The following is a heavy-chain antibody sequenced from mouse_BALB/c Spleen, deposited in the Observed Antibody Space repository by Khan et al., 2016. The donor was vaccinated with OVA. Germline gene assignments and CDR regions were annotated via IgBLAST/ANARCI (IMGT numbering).Heavy chain of an antibody. V-gene: IGHV1S136*01. J-gene: IGHJ2*01. CDR3: EKNFRSAVYFDY. Sequence: EVQLQESGPELVKPGASVKMSCKASGYTFTSYVIHWVKQKPGQGLEWIGYIYPYNDDTKYNEKFKDKATLTSDKSSSTAYMDLSSLTSEDSAVYYCEKNFRSAVYFDYWGQGTTLTVSS. CDR1: GYTFTSYV. CDR2: IYPYNDDT. D-gene: IGHD2-14*01.